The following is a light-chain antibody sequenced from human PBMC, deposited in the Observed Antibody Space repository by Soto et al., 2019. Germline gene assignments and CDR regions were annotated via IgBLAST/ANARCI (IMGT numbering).Light chain of an antibody. J-gene: IGKJ1*01. CDR3: QQYYSYPRT. V-gene: IGKV1-8*01. CDR1: QGISCY. CDR2: VPS. Sequence: AIRMTQSPSSFSAYTEDRVTITCWARQGISCYLAWYQQKPGKAHKLLIYVPSTLQNGAPSRFSGSGPGTDFTLAISYLQSEDCATYYCQQYYSYPRTFGQGTKVQIK.